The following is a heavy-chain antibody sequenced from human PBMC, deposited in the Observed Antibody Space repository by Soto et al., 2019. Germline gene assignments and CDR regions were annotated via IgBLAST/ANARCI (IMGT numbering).Heavy chain of an antibody. CDR2: ISGSGGST. J-gene: IGHJ6*02. V-gene: IGHV3-23*01. Sequence: EVQLLESGGGLVQPGGSLRLSCAASGFTFGIHAMSWVRQAPGKGLEWVSFISGSGGSTYYADSGKGRFTISRDNSKKTLYLQMNSLRGEDTAVYYCGKGSAATNYFYYATDVWGQGTTVTVSS. D-gene: IGHD2-15*01. CDR3: GKGSAATNYFYYATDV. CDR1: GFTFGIHA.